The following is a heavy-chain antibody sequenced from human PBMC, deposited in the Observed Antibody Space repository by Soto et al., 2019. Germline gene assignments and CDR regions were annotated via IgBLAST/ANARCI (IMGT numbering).Heavy chain of an antibody. CDR2: IYYSGST. V-gene: IGHV4-31*03. CDR3: ARERAVTVHWYFDL. Sequence: QVQLQESGPGLVKPSQTLSLTCTVSGGSISSGGYYWSWIRQHPGKGLEWIGYIYYSGSTYYNPSLKSRVTISVDTSKNQFSLKRSSVTAADTAVYYCARERAVTVHWYFDLWGRGTLVTVSS. D-gene: IGHD4-17*01. J-gene: IGHJ2*01. CDR1: GGSISSGGYY.